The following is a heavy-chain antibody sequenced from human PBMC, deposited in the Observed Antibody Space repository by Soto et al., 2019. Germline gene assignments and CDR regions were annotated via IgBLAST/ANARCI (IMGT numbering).Heavy chain of an antibody. CDR3: VRDGTKALRDWFDP. CDR1: GASISGFY. V-gene: IGHV4-4*07. Sequence: SETLSLTCTVSGASISGFYWSWIRKSAGKGLEWIGRIYATGTTDYNPSLKSRVMMSVDTSKKQFSLKLRSVTAADTAVYYCVRDGTKALRDWFDPWGQGISVTVSS. D-gene: IGHD1-1*01. CDR2: IYATGTT. J-gene: IGHJ5*02.